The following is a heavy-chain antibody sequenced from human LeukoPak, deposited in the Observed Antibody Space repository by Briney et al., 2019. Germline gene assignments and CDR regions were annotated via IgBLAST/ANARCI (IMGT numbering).Heavy chain of an antibody. V-gene: IGHV1-69*13. CDR2: IIPIFGTA. Sequence: ASVKVSCKASGGTFSSYAISWVRQAPGRGLEWMGGIIPIFGTANYAQKFQGRVTITADESTSTAYMELSSLRSEDTAVYYCARGGYSSGLLDYWGQGTLVTVSS. CDR1: GGTFSSYA. J-gene: IGHJ4*02. CDR3: ARGGYSSGLLDY. D-gene: IGHD6-19*01.